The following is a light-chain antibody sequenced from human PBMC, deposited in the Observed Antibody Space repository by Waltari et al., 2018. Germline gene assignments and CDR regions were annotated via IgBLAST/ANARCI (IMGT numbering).Light chain of an antibody. V-gene: IGKV1-5*03. CDR3: QQYNSYSGYT. CDR2: KAS. CDR1: PSISSW. J-gene: IGKJ2*01. Sequence: DIQMTQSPPTLSASVGESVTITCRASPSISSWFAWYQKKPGKAPKLLIYKASTLKSGVPSRFSGSGSGTEFTLTISSLQPDDFATYYCQQYNSYSGYTFGQGTKLEIK.